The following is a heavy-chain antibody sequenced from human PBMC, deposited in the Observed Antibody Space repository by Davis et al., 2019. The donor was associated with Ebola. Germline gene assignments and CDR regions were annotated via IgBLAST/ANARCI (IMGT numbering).Heavy chain of an antibody. CDR2: MNSNSGDT. J-gene: IGHJ6*02. CDR3: AREGTGDGFIYYYGMDV. V-gene: IGHV1-8*01. CDR1: GYTFSNYA. Sequence: AASVKVSCKASGYTFSNYAINWVRQATGQGLEWMGWMNSNSGDTGYAQKFQGRVTMTRNTSISTAYMELSSLRSEDTAVYYCAREGTGDGFIYYYGMDVWGQGTTVTVSS. D-gene: IGHD1-1*01.